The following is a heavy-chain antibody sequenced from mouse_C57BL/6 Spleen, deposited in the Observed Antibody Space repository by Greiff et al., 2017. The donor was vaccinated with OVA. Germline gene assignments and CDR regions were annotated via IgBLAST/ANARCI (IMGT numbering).Heavy chain of an antibody. CDR3: ARSPIYYYGSSHFDY. J-gene: IGHJ2*01. Sequence: EVQLQQSGPELVKPGASVKIPCKASGYTFTDYNMDWVKQSHGKSLEWIGDINPNNGGTIYNQKFKGKATLTVDKSSSTAYMELRSLTSEDTAVYYCARSPIYYYGSSHFDYWGQGTTLTVSS. V-gene: IGHV1-18*01. CDR1: GYTFTDYN. D-gene: IGHD1-1*01. CDR2: INPNNGGT.